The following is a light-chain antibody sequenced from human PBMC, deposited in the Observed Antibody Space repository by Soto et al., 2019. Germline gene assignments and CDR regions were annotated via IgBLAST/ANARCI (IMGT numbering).Light chain of an antibody. V-gene: IGLV6-57*03. CDR3: QSYHSSSPYV. Sequence: NFMLTQPHSVSESPGKTVTISCTRSSGSIDSGYVQWYQQRPVSAPTTVIYEDNQRPSGVPDRFSGSIDRSSNSASLTISGLMTEDEADYYCQSYHSSSPYVFGTGTKLTVL. CDR2: EDN. J-gene: IGLJ1*01. CDR1: SGSIDSGY.